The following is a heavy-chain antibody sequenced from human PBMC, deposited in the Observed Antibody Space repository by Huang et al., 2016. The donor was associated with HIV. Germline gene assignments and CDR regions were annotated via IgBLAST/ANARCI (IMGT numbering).Heavy chain of an antibody. D-gene: IGHD6-6*01. CDR2: IFPDDSDT. V-gene: IGHV5-51*01. CDR3: ARRFSSSSGYFDY. Sequence: VQLVQSGAEVKKPGESLKISCKGSGYSFSSYWIAWVRQMPGKGLEWLVSIFPDDSDTTYSPSSEGQVTISADKSIGTAYLQWSSLKASDTAMYYCARRFSSSSGYFDYWGQGSLVTVSS. J-gene: IGHJ4*02. CDR1: GYSFSSYW.